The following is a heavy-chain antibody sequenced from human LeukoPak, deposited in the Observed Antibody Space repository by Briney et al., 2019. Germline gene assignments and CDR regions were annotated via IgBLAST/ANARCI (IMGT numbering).Heavy chain of an antibody. CDR2: IYSGGST. CDR3: ARVEYYYGSGSYYYFDY. D-gene: IGHD3-10*01. V-gene: IGHV3-53*01. J-gene: IGHJ4*02. Sequence: GGSLRLSCAASGFTVSSNYMSWVRQAPGKGLEWVSVIYSGGSTYYADSVKGRFTISRDNSKNTLYLQMNSLRAEDTAVYYCARVEYYYGSGSYYYFDYWGQGTLVTVSS. CDR1: GFTVSSNY.